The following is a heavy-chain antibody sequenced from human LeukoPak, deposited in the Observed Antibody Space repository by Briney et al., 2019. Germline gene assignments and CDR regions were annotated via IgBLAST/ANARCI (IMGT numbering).Heavy chain of an antibody. V-gene: IGHV3-48*03. CDR1: GFTFSSYE. D-gene: IGHD6-19*01. CDR3: AKDQQWLVRRPSAYYYYMDV. Sequence: GGSLRLSCAASGFTFSSYEMNWVRQAPGRGLEWVSYISSSGSTIYYADSVKGRFTISRDNAKNSLYLQMNSLRAEDTAVYYCAKDQQWLVRRPSAYYYYMDVWGKGTTVTISS. CDR2: ISSSGSTI. J-gene: IGHJ6*03.